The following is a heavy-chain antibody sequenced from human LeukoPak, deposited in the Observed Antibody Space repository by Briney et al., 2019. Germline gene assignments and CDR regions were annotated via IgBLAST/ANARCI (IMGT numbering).Heavy chain of an antibody. J-gene: IGHJ4*02. D-gene: IGHD1-26*01. Sequence: GASVKVSCKASGYTLTSYGICWVRQAPGQGLEWMGWISAYNGNTNYAQKLQGRVTMTTDTSTSTAYMELRSLRSDDTAVYYCATRRGGANHFDYWGQGTLVTVS. V-gene: IGHV1-18*01. CDR2: ISAYNGNT. CDR1: GYTLTSYG. CDR3: ATRRGGANHFDY.